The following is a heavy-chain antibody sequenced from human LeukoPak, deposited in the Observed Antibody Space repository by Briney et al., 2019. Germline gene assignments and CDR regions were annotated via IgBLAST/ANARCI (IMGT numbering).Heavy chain of an antibody. D-gene: IGHD4-17*01. CDR3: ARLPIYGDYETCFDY. CDR2: INHSGST. Sequence: SETLSLTCAVYGGSFSGYYWSWIRQPPGKGLEWIGEINHSGSTNYNPSLKSRVTISVDTSKNQFSLKLSSVTAADTAMYYCARLPIYGDYETCFDYWGQGTLVTVSS. CDR1: GGSFSGYY. V-gene: IGHV4-34*01. J-gene: IGHJ4*02.